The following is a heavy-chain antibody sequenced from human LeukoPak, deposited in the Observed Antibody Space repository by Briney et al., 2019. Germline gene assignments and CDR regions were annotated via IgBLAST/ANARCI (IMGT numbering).Heavy chain of an antibody. D-gene: IGHD1-26*01. J-gene: IGHJ4*02. CDR1: GFTFSSYW. V-gene: IGHV3-7*05. CDR3: ARARGGSNSDY. Sequence: GGSLRLSCAASGFTFSSYWMRWVRQAPGKGLDWVASINQDGSEKYYVDSVKGRFTISRDNAKNSLYLQMNSLRADDTAVYYCARARGGSNSDYWGQGTPVTVSS. CDR2: INQDGSEK.